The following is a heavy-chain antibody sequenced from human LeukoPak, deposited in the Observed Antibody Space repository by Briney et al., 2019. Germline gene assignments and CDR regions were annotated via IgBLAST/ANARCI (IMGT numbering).Heavy chain of an antibody. J-gene: IGHJ6*02. D-gene: IGHD3-9*01. V-gene: IGHV3-74*01. CDR3: TRDLMDYDVSTGLHHYYMDV. CDR2: INGDGRNI. Sequence: GGSLRLSCVASGFTFSSYWMHWVRQDPRKGLVWVSRINGDGRNINYADSVRGRFTISRDNAKNTLYLQMNTLRVEDMAVYYCTRDLMDYDVSTGLHHYYMDVWGQGTTVTVSS. CDR1: GFTFSSYW.